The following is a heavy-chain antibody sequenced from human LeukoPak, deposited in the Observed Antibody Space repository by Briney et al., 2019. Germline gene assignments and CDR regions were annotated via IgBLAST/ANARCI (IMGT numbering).Heavy chain of an antibody. Sequence: ASVKVSCKASGGTFSSYAISWVRQAPGQGLEWMGRIIPIFGIANYAQKFQGRVTITADKSTSTAYMELSSLRFEDTAVYYCARGGPGTTRYYYYYGMDVWGQGTTVTVSS. CDR3: ARGGPGTTRYYYYYGMDV. D-gene: IGHD1-1*01. V-gene: IGHV1-69*04. CDR1: GGTFSSYA. CDR2: IIPIFGIA. J-gene: IGHJ6*02.